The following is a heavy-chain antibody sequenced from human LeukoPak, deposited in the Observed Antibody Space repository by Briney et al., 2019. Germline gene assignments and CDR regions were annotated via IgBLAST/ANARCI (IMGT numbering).Heavy chain of an antibody. CDR1: GFTFSSYD. Sequence: GGSLRLSCVASGFTFSSYDMRWVRQATGKGLEWVSAIGHAGDTYYPGSVRGRFTISRENAKNSLFLRMNSLRAGDTAMYYCARGNILTGYEYWGQGTLVTVSS. CDR3: ARGNILTGYEY. CDR2: IGHAGDT. V-gene: IGHV3-13*04. J-gene: IGHJ4*02. D-gene: IGHD3-9*01.